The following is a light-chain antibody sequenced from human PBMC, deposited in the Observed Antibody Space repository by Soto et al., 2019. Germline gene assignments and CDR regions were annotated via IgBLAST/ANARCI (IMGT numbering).Light chain of an antibody. V-gene: IGKV1-39*01. Sequence: DIQMPHAPSSLSASLGDRVTITCRASQSISSYLNWYQQKPGKAPKLLIYAASSLQSGVPSRFSGSGSGTDFTLTISSLQPEDFATYYCHQSGTSGQGAKVDIK. CDR1: QSISSY. J-gene: IGKJ1*01. CDR2: AAS. CDR3: HQSGT.